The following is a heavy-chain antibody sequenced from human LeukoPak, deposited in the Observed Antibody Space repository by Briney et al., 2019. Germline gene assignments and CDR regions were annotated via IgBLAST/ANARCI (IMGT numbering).Heavy chain of an antibody. CDR3: AKGAASEYYFDS. CDR1: GSTFSSYA. D-gene: IGHD6-25*01. V-gene: IGHV3-23*01. J-gene: IGHJ4*02. Sequence: GGSLILSGAASGSTFSSYAMRWVRHAPGNGLEWVSGISGSGGSTYYADSVKGRFTISRDTSKNTLYLQMNSLRAEDTAVYYCAKGAASEYYFDSWGQGTLVTVSS. CDR2: ISGSGGST.